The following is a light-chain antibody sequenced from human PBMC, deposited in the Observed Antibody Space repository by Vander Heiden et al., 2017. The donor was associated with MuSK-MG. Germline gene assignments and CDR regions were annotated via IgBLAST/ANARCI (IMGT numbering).Light chain of an antibody. CDR2: GNS. V-gene: IGLV1-40*01. J-gene: IGLJ3*02. Sequence: QSVLTQPPSVSGAPGQRVTISCTGSSSNIGAGYDVHWYQQLPGTAPKLLSYGNSNRPSGVPDRFSGSESGTSASLAITGLQAEDESDYDCQSYDSSLSGSVFGGGTKLTVL. CDR1: SSNIGAGYD. CDR3: QSYDSSLSGSV.